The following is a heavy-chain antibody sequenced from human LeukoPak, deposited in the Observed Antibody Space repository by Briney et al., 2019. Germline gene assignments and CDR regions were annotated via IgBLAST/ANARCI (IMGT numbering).Heavy chain of an antibody. Sequence: GGSLRLSCAVSGFTVSSNFMSWVRQAPGKGPEWVSVIYTSGITYYADSVRGRFTISRDNSKNTLYLQLDSLTAEDTAVYYCAREDAGGTYSFDYWGQGTLVTVSS. CDR3: AREDAGGTYSFDY. V-gene: IGHV3-66*01. D-gene: IGHD1-26*01. J-gene: IGHJ4*02. CDR2: IYTSGIT. CDR1: GFTVSSNF.